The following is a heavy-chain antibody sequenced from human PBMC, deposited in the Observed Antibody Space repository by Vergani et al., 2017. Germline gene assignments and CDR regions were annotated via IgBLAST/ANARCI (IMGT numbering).Heavy chain of an antibody. CDR3: AKDRLHYYDSSGYSNNWFDP. D-gene: IGHD3-22*01. CDR1: GCTFSSYG. CDR2: IRYDGSNK. J-gene: IGHJ5*02. V-gene: IGHV3-30*02. Sequence: QVQLVESGGGVVQPGGSLRLSCAASGCTFSSYGMHWVRQAPGKGLEWVAFIRYDGSNKYYADSVKGRFTISRDNSKNTLYLQMNSLRAEDTAVYYCAKDRLHYYDSSGYSNNWFDPWGQGTLVTVSS.